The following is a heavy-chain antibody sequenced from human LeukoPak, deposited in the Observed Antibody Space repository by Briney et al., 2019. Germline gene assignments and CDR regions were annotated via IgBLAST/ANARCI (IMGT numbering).Heavy chain of an antibody. V-gene: IGHV4-59*01. CDR2: IYNTGST. J-gene: IGHJ4*02. CDR3: AKDRGGGNSWIDY. Sequence: PSGTLSLTCTVSGGSISSYYWSWIRQPPGKGLEWIGNIYNTGSTNYNPSLKSRVTISVDTSKSQFSLKLSSVTAADTAVYYCAKDRGGGNSWIDYWGQGTLVTVSS. D-gene: IGHD6-13*01. CDR1: GGSISSYY.